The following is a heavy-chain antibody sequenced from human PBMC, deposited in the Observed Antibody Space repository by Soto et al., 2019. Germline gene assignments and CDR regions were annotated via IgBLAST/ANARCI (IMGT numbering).Heavy chain of an antibody. V-gene: IGHV3-74*01. Sequence: GGSLRLSCAASGFTFSSYWMHWVRQAPGKGLVWVSRIYGDGTSTSYADSVKGRFTISRDSSSQTLYLQMNSLRPDDTAMYYCARDGVSSTDYTWNYGTYFDYWGPGALVTVSS. CDR1: GFTFSSYW. D-gene: IGHD1-1*01. CDR3: ARDGVSSTDYTWNYGTYFDY. J-gene: IGHJ4*02. CDR2: IYGDGTST.